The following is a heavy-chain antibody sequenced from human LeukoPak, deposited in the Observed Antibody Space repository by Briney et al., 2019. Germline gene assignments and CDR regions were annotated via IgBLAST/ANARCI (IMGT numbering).Heavy chain of an antibody. Sequence: PSETLSLTCAVYGGSFSGYYWSWIRQPPGKGLEWIGEINHSGSTNYNPSLKSRVTISLDTSKNQFSLRLTSVTAADTAFYYCARGRDRSKAGDHWGQGTLVTVSS. CDR3: ARGRDRSKAGDH. CDR2: INHSGST. D-gene: IGHD5-24*01. J-gene: IGHJ4*02. CDR1: GGSFSGYY. V-gene: IGHV4-34*01.